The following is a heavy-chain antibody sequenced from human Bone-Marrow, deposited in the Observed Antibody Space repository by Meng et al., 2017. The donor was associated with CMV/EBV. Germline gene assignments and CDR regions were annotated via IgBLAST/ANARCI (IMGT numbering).Heavy chain of an antibody. Sequence: SVKVSCKASGGTFSSYAISWVRQAPGQGLEWMGGIIPILGIANYAQKFQGRVTITADKSTSTAYMELSSLRSEDTAVYYCAREMTTVVTPYYFDYWGQGTLVTVSS. CDR2: IIPILGIA. CDR3: AREMTTVVTPYYFDY. V-gene: IGHV1-69*10. CDR1: GGTFSSYA. J-gene: IGHJ4*02. D-gene: IGHD4-23*01.